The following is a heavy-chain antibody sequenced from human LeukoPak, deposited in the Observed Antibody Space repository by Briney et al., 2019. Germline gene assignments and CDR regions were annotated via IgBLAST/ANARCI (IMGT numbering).Heavy chain of an antibody. CDR2: ISSSGSTI. Sequence: GGSLRLSCAASRFTFSDYYMSWIRQAPGKGLEWVSYISSSGSTIYYADSVKGRFTISRDNAKNSLYLQMNSLRAEDTAVYYCARARAYGSGSFIYYYGMDVWGQGTTVTVSS. V-gene: IGHV3-11*01. D-gene: IGHD3-10*01. CDR3: ARARAYGSGSFIYYYGMDV. CDR1: RFTFSDYY. J-gene: IGHJ6*02.